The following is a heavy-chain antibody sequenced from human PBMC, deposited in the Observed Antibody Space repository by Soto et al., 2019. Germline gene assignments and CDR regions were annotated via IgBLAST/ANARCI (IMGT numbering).Heavy chain of an antibody. J-gene: IGHJ3*02. CDR1: GYTFTSYA. CDR3: ARVRMYGDSAFDI. D-gene: IGHD4-17*01. V-gene: IGHV1-3*01. CDR2: INAGSGNT. Sequence: ASVKVSCKASGYTFTSYAMHWVRQAPGQRLEWMGWINAGSGNTKYSQKFQGRVTITRDTSASTAYMELSSLRSEDTAVYYCARVRMYGDSAFDIWGQGTMVTVSS.